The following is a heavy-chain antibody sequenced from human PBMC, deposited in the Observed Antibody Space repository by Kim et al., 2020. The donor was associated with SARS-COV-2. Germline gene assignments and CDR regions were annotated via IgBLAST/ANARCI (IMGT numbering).Heavy chain of an antibody. Sequence: NYTPSLKSRVTISVDKSKNQFSLKLSSVTAADTAVYYCARDQFASGTPDVWGQGTTVTVSS. CDR3: ARDQFASGTPDV. V-gene: IGHV4-4*02. J-gene: IGHJ6*02. D-gene: IGHD3-10*01.